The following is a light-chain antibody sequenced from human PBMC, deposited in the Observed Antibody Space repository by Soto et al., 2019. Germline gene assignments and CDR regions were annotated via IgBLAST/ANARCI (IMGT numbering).Light chain of an antibody. V-gene: IGLV2-8*01. J-gene: IGLJ1*01. CDR1: STDIGIFNY. CDR2: EVT. CDR3: SSYAGSNTYV. Sequence: QSALTQPPSASGSPGQSVTISCTGTSTDIGIFNYVSWYQHHPGKAPKLIIYEVTKRPSGVPDRFSGSKSGNTASLTVSGLQAEDEADYYCSSYAGSNTYVFGIGTKVTVL.